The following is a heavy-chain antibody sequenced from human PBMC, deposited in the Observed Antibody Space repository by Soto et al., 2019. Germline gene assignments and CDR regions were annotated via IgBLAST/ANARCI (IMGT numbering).Heavy chain of an antibody. CDR1: GGTFSSYA. D-gene: IGHD5-12*01. V-gene: IGHV1-69*12. J-gene: IGHJ6*02. Sequence: QVQLVQSGAEVKKPGSSVKVSCKASGGTFSSYAISWVRQAPGQGLEWMGGIIPIFGTANYAQKFQGRVTITADESTSPAYMELTSLRSEDTAVYYCGVYANYYYGMDVCGQGTTVTVSS. CDR2: IIPIFGTA. CDR3: GVYANYYYGMDV.